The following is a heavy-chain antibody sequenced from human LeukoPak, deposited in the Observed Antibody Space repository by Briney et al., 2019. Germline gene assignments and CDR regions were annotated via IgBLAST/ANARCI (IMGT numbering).Heavy chain of an antibody. D-gene: IGHD6-13*01. J-gene: IGHJ4*02. V-gene: IGHV3-33*08. CDR2: IWYDASNK. CDR3: VRGVGVSRFNYLDS. Sequence: PGGSLRLSCAASGXTFSSYAMSWVRQAPGKGLEWVAVIWYDASNKYYADSVKGRFTISRDNSKNTLYLQMNSLRDDDTAVYYCVRGVGVSRFNYLDSWGQGTLVIVSS. CDR1: GXTFSSYA.